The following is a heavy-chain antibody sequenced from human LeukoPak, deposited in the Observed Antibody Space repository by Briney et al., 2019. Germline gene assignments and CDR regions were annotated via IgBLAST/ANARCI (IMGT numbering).Heavy chain of an antibody. CDR2: IYYSGST. Sequence: PSETLSLTCTVSGGSISSSSYYWGWIRQPPGKGLEWIGSIYYSGSTYYNPSLKSRVTISVDTSKNQFSLKLSSVTAADTAVYYCARDEGIAAAFDPWGQGTLVTVSS. J-gene: IGHJ5*02. V-gene: IGHV4-39*07. CDR3: ARDEGIAAAFDP. CDR1: GGSISSSSYY. D-gene: IGHD6-13*01.